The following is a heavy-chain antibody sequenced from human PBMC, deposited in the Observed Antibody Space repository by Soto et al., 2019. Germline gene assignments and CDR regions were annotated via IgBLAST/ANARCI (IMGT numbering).Heavy chain of an antibody. J-gene: IGHJ6*02. Sequence: SQTLSLTCAISGDSVSGNSAAWNCIRRSPSRGLEWLGRTYYRSKWYNDYAVSVKSRITINPDTSKNQFSLQLNSVTPEDTAVYYCARDLEDYGSGIYYRRYYYYGTHVWGQGTTVTVSS. CDR2: TYYRSKWYN. V-gene: IGHV6-1*01. CDR3: ARDLEDYGSGIYYRRYYYYGTHV. CDR1: GDSVSGNSAA. D-gene: IGHD3-10*01.